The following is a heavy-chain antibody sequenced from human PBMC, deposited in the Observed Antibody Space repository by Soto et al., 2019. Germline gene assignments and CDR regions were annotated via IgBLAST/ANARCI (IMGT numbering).Heavy chain of an antibody. CDR3: AREGVFGSSSWYGSWFDP. V-gene: IGHV4-61*01. CDR2: IYYSGST. J-gene: IGHJ5*02. CDR1: GGSVSSGSYY. D-gene: IGHD6-13*01. Sequence: SGTLSLSCTVSGGSVSSGSYYWSWIRQPPGKGLEWIGYIYYSGSTNYNPSLKSRVTISVDTSKNQFSLKLSSVTAADTAVYYCAREGVFGSSSWYGSWFDPWGQGTLVTVS.